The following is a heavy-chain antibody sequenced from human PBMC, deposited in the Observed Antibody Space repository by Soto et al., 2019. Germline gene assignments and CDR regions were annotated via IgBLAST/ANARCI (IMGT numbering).Heavy chain of an antibody. J-gene: IGHJ4*02. Sequence: QVQLVESGGGVVRPGTSLRLSCAASGFTFSNYAMHWVRQFPGKGLEWLAIMSYDGTIKYNPVSAKGRLTISRDNSINTLYLQLNSLRVKDTALYFCARDPYSGYIFDSWGQGTLVTVSS. V-gene: IGHV3-30-3*01. CDR3: ARDPYSGYIFDS. CDR1: GFTFSNYA. D-gene: IGHD5-12*01. CDR2: MSYDGTIK.